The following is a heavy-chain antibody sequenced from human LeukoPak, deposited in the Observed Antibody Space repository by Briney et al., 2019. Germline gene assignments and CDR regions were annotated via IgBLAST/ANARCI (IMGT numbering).Heavy chain of an antibody. CDR1: VFTFSSYS. CDR3: AREGEALDY. D-gene: IGHD3-16*01. Sequence: GGSLRLSCAASVFTFSSYSMHWVRQAPGKGLEWVTIISYDGSNKYYADSVKGRFTISRDNSKNTLNLQMNSLRAEDTAVYYCAREGEALDYWGQGTLVTVSS. J-gene: IGHJ4*02. V-gene: IGHV3-30-3*01. CDR2: ISYDGSNK.